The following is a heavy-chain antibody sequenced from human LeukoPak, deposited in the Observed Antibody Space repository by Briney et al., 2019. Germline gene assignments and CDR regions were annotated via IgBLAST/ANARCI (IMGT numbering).Heavy chain of an antibody. CDR1: GGSFSGYY. CDR2: INHSGST. D-gene: IGHD3-16*02. J-gene: IGHJ4*02. Sequence: SETLSLTCAVYGGSFSGYYWSWIRQPLGKGLEWIGEINHSGSTNYNPSLKSRVTISVDTSKNQFSLKLSSVTAADTAVYYCARRADYDYVWGSYRQYYFDYWGQGTLVTVSS. V-gene: IGHV4-34*01. CDR3: ARRADYDYVWGSYRQYYFDY.